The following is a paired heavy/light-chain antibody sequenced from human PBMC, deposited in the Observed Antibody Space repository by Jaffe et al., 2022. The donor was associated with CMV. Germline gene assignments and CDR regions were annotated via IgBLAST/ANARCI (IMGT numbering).Light chain of an antibody. CDR3: QKYNSAPLT. V-gene: IGKV1-27*01. Sequence: DIQMTQSPSSLSASVGDRVTITCRASQGISNHLAWYQQKPGKVPNLLIYGASTLQSGVPSRFSGSGSGTDFTLTISSLQPEDVATYYCQKYNSAPLTFGGGTKVEIK. CDR1: QGISNH. CDR2: GAS. J-gene: IGKJ4*01.
Heavy chain of an antibody. D-gene: IGHD1-1*01. CDR3: ARSPGGGRLLGLGTAGDY. J-gene: IGHJ4*02. CDR1: GFPFSTYS. V-gene: IGHV3-21*04. CDR2: ISPSSSYK. Sequence: EVRLVESGGGLVMPGGSLRLSCAASGFPFSTYSMNWVRQAPGKGLEWVSSISPSSSYKYYADSVKGRFTISRDNAKNSLYLQMNSLRAEDTAVYYCARSPGGGRLLGLGTAGDYWGQGTLVTVSS.